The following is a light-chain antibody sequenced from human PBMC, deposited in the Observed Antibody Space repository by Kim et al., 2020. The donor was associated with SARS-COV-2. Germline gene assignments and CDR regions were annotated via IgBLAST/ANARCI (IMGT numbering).Light chain of an antibody. Sequence: DIQMTQSPSSLSASVGDRVTITCRASQDIRNYLAWYRQKPGKAPEVLIYAASILQPGVPSRFSGSGSGTDFTLTINSLQPEDVATYYCQKYDSAPWTFGQGTKVDIK. CDR2: AAS. V-gene: IGKV1-27*01. CDR1: QDIRNY. J-gene: IGKJ1*01. CDR3: QKYDSAPWT.